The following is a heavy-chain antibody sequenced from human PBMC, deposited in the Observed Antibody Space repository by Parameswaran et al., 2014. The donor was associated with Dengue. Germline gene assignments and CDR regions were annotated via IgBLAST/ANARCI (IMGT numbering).Heavy chain of an antibody. D-gene: IGHD4-23*01. CDR3: ARGTRRWLRWPPYYYGMDV. V-gene: IGHV4-34*01. J-gene: IGHJ6*02. CDR1: GGSFSGYY. Sequence: ASETLSLTCAVYGGSFSGYYWSWIRQPPGKGLEWIGEINHSGSTNYNPSLKSRVTISVDTSKNQFSLKLSSVTAADTAVYYCARGTRRWLRWPPYYYGMDVWGQGTTVTVSS. CDR2: INHSGST.